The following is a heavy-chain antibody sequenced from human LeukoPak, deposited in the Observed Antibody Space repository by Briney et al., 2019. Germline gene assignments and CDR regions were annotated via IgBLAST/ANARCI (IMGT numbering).Heavy chain of an antibody. CDR1: GYTFTTYF. J-gene: IGHJ4*02. CDR3: ARVRYRLAETYIDY. V-gene: IGHV1-2*02. D-gene: IGHD3-16*01. Sequence: ASVKVSCKASGYTFTTYFMHWVRQAPGQGLEWMGWISAYNGNTNYAQKLQGRVTMTRDTSISTAYMELSRLRSDDTAVYYCARVRYRLAETYIDYWGQGTLVTVSS. CDR2: ISAYNGNT.